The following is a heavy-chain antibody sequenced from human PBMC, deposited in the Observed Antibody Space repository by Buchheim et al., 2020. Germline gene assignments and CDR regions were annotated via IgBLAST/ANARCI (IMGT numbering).Heavy chain of an antibody. V-gene: IGHV4-59*01. Sequence: QVQLQESGPGLVKPSETLSLTCTVSGGSISSYYWSWIRQPPGKGLEWIGYIYYSGSTNYNPSLKSRVTISVDTSKNQFSLKLSSVTAADTAVYYCARVYSSSWYASVINWFDPWGQGTL. CDR1: GGSISSYY. D-gene: IGHD6-13*01. CDR3: ARVYSSSWYASVINWFDP. CDR2: IYYSGST. J-gene: IGHJ5*02.